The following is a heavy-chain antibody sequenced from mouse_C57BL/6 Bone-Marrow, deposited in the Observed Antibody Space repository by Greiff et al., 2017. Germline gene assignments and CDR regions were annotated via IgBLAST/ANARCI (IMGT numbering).Heavy chain of an antibody. Sequence: EVHLVESGGDLVKPGGSLKLSCAASGFTFSSYGMSWVRQTPDKRLEWVATISSGSSYTYYTDSVKGRFTISRDNSKNTLYMQMSSQKSEDTAMYYCAKRGMYYWGQGTSVTVSS. CDR2: ISSGSSYT. CDR1: GFTFSSYG. J-gene: IGHJ4*01. V-gene: IGHV5-6*01. CDR3: AKRGMYY.